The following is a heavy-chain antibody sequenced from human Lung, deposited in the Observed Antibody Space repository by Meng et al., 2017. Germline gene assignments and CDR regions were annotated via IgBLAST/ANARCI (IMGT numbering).Heavy chain of an antibody. J-gene: IGHJ4*02. CDR2: INHSGST. V-gene: IGHV4-34*01. D-gene: IGHD4-11*01. CDR3: ARGPTTMAHDFDY. CDR1: GGSFSDYY. Sequence: QPQEGGPGLLKRSETLSLTCVVSGGSFSDYYWSWIRQPPGKGLEWIGEINHSGSTNYNPSLESRATISVDTSQNNLSLKLSSVTAADSAVYYCARGPTTMAHDFDYWGQGTLVTVSS.